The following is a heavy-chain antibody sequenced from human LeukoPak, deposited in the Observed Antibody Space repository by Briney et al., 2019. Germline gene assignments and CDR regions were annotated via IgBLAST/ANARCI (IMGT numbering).Heavy chain of an antibody. CDR3: ARVADGDYGGGGLDY. J-gene: IGHJ4*02. Sequence: GGSLSLSCAASVFTFSRYSMNWVPHARGKGLEWVSYISSSSSYTYYADSVKGRFTISRDNAKNSLYLQMNSLRAEDTAVYYCARVADGDYGGGGLDYWGQGTLVTVSS. CDR2: ISSSSSYT. CDR1: VFTFSRYS. V-gene: IGHV3-21*01. D-gene: IGHD4-17*01.